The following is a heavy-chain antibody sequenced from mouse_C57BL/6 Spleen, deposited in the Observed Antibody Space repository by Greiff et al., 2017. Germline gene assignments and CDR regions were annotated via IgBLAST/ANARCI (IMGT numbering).Heavy chain of an antibody. CDR3: ARVYYDYDPWYFDV. CDR1: GYSITSGYY. D-gene: IGHD2-4*01. Sequence: DVKLQESGPGLVKPSQSLSLTCSVTGYSITSGYYWNWIRQFPGNKLEWMGYISYDGSNNYNPSLKNRISITRDTSKNQFFLKLNSVTTEDTATYYCARVYYDYDPWYFDVWGTGTTVTVSS. CDR2: ISYDGSN. J-gene: IGHJ1*03. V-gene: IGHV3-6*01.